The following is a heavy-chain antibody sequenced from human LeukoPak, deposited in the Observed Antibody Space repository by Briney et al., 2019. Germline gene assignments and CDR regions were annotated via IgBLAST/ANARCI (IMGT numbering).Heavy chain of an antibody. CDR3: ARVPSDWFNWFDP. Sequence: GASVKVSCKASGGTFSSYAISWVRQAPGQGLEWMGGIIPIFGTANYAQKFQGRVTITADESTSTAYMELSSLRSEDTAVYYCARVPSDWFNWFDPWGQETLVTVSS. CDR2: IIPIFGTA. CDR1: GGTFSSYA. V-gene: IGHV1-69*13. D-gene: IGHD3-9*01. J-gene: IGHJ5*02.